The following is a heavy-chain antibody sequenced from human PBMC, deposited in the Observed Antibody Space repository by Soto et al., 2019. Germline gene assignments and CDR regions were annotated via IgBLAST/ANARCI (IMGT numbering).Heavy chain of an antibody. CDR2: ISYDGSNK. V-gene: IGHV3-30*18. CDR3: AKQTGYSSGWYSVLEYYFDY. CDR1: GFTFSNYA. Sequence: GGSLRLSCAASGFTFSNYAMHWVRQAPGKGLEWVAVISYDGSNKYYADSVKGRFTISRDNSKNTLYLQMNSLRAEDTAVYYCAKQTGYSSGWYSVLEYYFDYWGQGTLVTVSS. J-gene: IGHJ4*02. D-gene: IGHD6-19*01.